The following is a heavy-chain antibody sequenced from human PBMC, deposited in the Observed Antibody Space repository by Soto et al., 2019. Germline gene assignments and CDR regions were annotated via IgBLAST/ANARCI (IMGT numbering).Heavy chain of an antibody. CDR1: GGTFSSYA. CDR2: IIPIFGTA. CDR3: ASAYYYDSSGPPYYFDY. Sequence: EASVKVSCKASGGTFSSYAISWVRQAPGQGLEWMGGIIPIFGTANYAQKFQGRVTITADESTSTAYMELSSLRSEDTAVYYCASAYYYDSSGPPYYFDYWGQETLVTVSS. J-gene: IGHJ4*02. V-gene: IGHV1-69*13. D-gene: IGHD3-22*01.